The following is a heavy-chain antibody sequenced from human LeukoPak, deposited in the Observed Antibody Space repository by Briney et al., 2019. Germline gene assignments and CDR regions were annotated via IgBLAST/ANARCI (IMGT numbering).Heavy chain of an antibody. CDR2: ISSSGSTI. V-gene: IGHV3-48*03. D-gene: IGHD3-22*01. J-gene: IGHJ4*02. CDR3: ARDSYYYDSSGYPYFDY. Sequence: GGSLRLSCAASGFTFSSYEMNWVRQAPGKGLEWVSYISSSGSTIYYADSVKGRFTISRDNAKNPLYLQMNSLRAEDTAVYYCARDSYYYDSSGYPYFDYWGQGTLVTVSS. CDR1: GFTFSSYE.